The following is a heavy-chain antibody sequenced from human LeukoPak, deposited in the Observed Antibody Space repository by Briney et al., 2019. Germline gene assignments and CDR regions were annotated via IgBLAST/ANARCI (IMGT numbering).Heavy chain of an antibody. Sequence: PGGSLRLSCAASGFTFSSYSMNWVRQAPGKGLEWVSYISNSVGSRIYNADSVKGRFTISRDNNKNSLYLQMDSLRAEDTAVYYCARAFNDAFDIWGQGTMVTVSS. V-gene: IGHV3-48*04. CDR2: ISNSVGSRI. CDR3: ARAFNDAFDI. CDR1: GFTFSSYS. J-gene: IGHJ3*02.